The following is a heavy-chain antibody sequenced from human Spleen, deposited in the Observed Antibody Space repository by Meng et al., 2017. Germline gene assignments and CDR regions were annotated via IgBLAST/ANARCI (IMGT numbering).Heavy chain of an antibody. D-gene: IGHD2-15*01. CDR1: GYSISSGYY. Sequence: SETLSLTCAVSGYSISSGYYWGWIRQPPGKGLEWISSIYHSGTTYYNPSLKSRVTTSIDTSKNQFSLKLTSVTAADTALYYCARVKIGNCSGGSCYPDHWGQGTLVTVSS. V-gene: IGHV4-38-2*01. CDR2: IYHSGTT. CDR3: ARVKIGNCSGGSCYPDH. J-gene: IGHJ4*02.